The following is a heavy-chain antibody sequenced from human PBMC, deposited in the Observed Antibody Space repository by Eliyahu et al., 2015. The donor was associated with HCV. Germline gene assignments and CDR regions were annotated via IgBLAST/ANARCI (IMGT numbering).Heavy chain of an antibody. CDR2: ISGSGGST. Sequence: AASGFTFSSYAMSWVRQAPGKGLEWVSXISGSGGSTYYADSVKGRFTISRDNSKNTLYLQMNSLRAEDTAVYYCAKDRNNYDFWSGYFDYWGQGTLVTVSS. V-gene: IGHV3-23*01. D-gene: IGHD3-3*01. CDR1: GFTFSSYA. J-gene: IGHJ4*02. CDR3: AKDRNNYDFWSGYFDY.